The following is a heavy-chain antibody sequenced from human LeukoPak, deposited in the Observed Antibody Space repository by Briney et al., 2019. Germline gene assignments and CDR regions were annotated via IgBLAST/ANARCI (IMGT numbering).Heavy chain of an antibody. J-gene: IGHJ6*02. Sequence: GGSLRLSCAASGFTFSSYGMHWVRQAPGKGLEWVAVIWYDGSNKYYADSVKGRFTISRDNSKNTLYLQMNSLRAEDTAVYYCTRDRDYYDSRDYYYYGMDVWGQGTTVTVSS. CDR3: TRDRDYYDSRDYYYYGMDV. V-gene: IGHV3-33*01. D-gene: IGHD3-22*01. CDR2: IWYDGSNK. CDR1: GFTFSSYG.